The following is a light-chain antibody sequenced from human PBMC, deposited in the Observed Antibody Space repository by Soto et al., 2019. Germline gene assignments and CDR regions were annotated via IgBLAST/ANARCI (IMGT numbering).Light chain of an antibody. CDR1: SSDVGGFNY. V-gene: IGLV2-14*01. J-gene: IGLJ1*01. CDR3: SSHATTGTYV. Sequence: QSVLTQPASVSGSSGQSITIPCTGTSSDVGGFNYVSWYQQHPGRAPKLLIYEVTNRPSGVSNRFSGSKSANTASLTISGLQAEDEADYFCSSHATTGTYVFGTATKLTVL. CDR2: EVT.